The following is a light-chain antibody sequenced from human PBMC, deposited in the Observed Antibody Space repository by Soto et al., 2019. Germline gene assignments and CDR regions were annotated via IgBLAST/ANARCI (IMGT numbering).Light chain of an antibody. J-gene: IGKJ1*01. CDR2: AAS. CDR3: QQSYSRA. CDR1: QSISSY. Sequence: DIHISHSPSYLSSSVLDIFTITCRASQSISSYLNWYQQKPGKAPKLLIYAASSLQSGVPSRFSGSGSGTDFTLTISSLQPEDFATYYCQQSYSRAFGQGTKV. V-gene: IGKV1-39*01.